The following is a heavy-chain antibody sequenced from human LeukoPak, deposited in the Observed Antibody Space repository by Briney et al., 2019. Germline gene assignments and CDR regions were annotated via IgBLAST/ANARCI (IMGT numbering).Heavy chain of an antibody. CDR3: ARDRIQLWNDAFDT. D-gene: IGHD5-18*01. Sequence: GGSLRLSCAASGFTFSSYSMNWVRQAPGKGLEWVSSISSSSSYIYYADSVKGRFTISRDNAKNSLYLQMNSLRAEDTAVYYCARDRIQLWNDAFDTWGQGTMVTVSS. J-gene: IGHJ3*02. CDR1: GFTFSSYS. CDR2: ISSSSSYI. V-gene: IGHV3-21*01.